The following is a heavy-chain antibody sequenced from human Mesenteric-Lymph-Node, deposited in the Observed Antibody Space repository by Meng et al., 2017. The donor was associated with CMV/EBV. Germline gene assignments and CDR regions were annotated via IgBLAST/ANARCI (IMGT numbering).Heavy chain of an antibody. CDR1: GDSVSSGGYY. CDR2: IYYSGST. CDR3: ARDRSWVIGDRNYYGMDV. Sequence: SETLSLTCTVSGDSVSSGGYYWSWIRQPPGKGLEWIGYIYYSGSTKYNPSLKSPVTISVDTSKNQFSLKLSSVTAADTAVYYCARDRSWVIGDRNYYGMDVWGQGTTVTVSS. D-gene: IGHD2-21*01. J-gene: IGHJ6*02. V-gene: IGHV4-61*08.